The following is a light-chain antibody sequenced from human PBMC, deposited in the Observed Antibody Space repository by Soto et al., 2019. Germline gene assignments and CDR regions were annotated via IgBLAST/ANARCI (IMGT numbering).Light chain of an antibody. CDR3: QQYGSSPPIT. Sequence: EIVLTQSPCTLSLSPGERATLSCRASQSVSSSYLAWYQQKPGQAPRLLIYDASSRATGIPDRFSGSGSGTDFTLTISRLEPEDSAVYYCQQYGSSPPITFGQGTRLEIK. CDR1: QSVSSSY. V-gene: IGKV3-20*01. CDR2: DAS. J-gene: IGKJ5*01.